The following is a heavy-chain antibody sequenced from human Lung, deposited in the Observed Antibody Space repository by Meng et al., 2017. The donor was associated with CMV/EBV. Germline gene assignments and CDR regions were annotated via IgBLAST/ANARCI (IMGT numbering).Heavy chain of an antibody. CDR3: ARGRLYDSSSGYSHHDNFDL. D-gene: IGHD3-3*01. CDR1: GFTFSNYD. Sequence: GGSXRLLYAASGFTFSNYDMHCVRQAPGKGLEWVSSIDISDDTYYLGAVRGRFTISRENAKKSLYLQMKSMIAGDTAVYYCARGRLYDSSSGYSHHDNFDLXGQGXMVTVSS. CDR2: IDISDDT. J-gene: IGHJ3*01. V-gene: IGHV3-13*01.